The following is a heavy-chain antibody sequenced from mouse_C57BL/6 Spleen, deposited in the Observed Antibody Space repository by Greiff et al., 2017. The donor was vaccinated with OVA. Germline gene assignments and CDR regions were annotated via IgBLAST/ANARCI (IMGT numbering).Heavy chain of an antibody. D-gene: IGHD2-3*01. CDR1: GFNIKDSY. V-gene: IGHV14-2*01. CDR3: ALIYDGYYAWFAY. J-gene: IGHJ3*01. CDR2: IDPEDGET. Sequence: EVQLQQSGAELVKPGASVKLSCTASGFNIKDSYMHWVKQRTEQGLEWIGRIDPEDGETKYAPKFQGKATITADTSSNPAYLQLSSLTSEDTAVYYCALIYDGYYAWFAYWGQGTLVTVSA.